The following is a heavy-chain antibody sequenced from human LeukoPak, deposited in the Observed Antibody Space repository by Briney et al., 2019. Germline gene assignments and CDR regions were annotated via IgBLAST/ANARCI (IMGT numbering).Heavy chain of an antibody. Sequence: SETLSLTCAVSDGSISSGGYSWSWIRQPPGKGLEWIGYIYHSGSTYYNPSLKSRVTISVDRSKNQFSLKLSSVTAADTAVYYCARGGAYCGGDCSSTFDYWGQGTLVTVSS. D-gene: IGHD2-21*02. J-gene: IGHJ4*02. CDR2: IYHSGST. V-gene: IGHV4-30-2*01. CDR3: ARGGAYCGGDCSSTFDY. CDR1: DGSISSGGYS.